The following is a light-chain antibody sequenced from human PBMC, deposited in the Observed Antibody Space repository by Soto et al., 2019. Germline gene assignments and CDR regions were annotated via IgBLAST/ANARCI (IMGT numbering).Light chain of an antibody. CDR3: QSYDNSLSGSWV. CDR1: RSNIGAGYD. J-gene: IGLJ3*02. Sequence: QSVLTQPPSVSGAPGQGVTISCTGSRSNIGAGYDVHWYQQFPGAAPKLLIYANDKRPSGVVDRFSGSKSGTSASLAIAGLQAEDEADYYCQSYDNSLSGSWVFGGGTKLTV. V-gene: IGLV1-40*01. CDR2: AND.